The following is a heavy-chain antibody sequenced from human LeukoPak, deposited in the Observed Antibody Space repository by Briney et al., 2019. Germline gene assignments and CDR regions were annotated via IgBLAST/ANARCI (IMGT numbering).Heavy chain of an antibody. J-gene: IGHJ3*02. CDR1: GFTFSSYA. D-gene: IGHD4-17*01. CDR3: AKVKGDDYGDYGAFDI. CDR2: ISGSGGST. Sequence: GGSLRLSCAASGFTFSSYAMSWVRQAPGKGLEWVSAISGSGGSTYYADSVKGRFTISRDNSKNTLYLQMNSLRAEDTAVYYCAKVKGDDYGDYGAFDIWGQGTMVTVSS. V-gene: IGHV3-23*01.